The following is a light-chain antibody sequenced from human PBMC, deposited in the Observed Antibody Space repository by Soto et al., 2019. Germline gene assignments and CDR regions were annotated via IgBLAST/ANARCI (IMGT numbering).Light chain of an antibody. Sequence: EIVLTQSPDTLSLSPGERATLSCRASQSVSSYLAWYQHKPGQAPRLLIYDASNRATGIPARFSGSGSGTDFTLTISSLEPEDFAVYYCQQRSNWPHTFGQGTRLEIK. CDR3: QQRSNWPHT. CDR1: QSVSSY. V-gene: IGKV3-11*01. J-gene: IGKJ5*01. CDR2: DAS.